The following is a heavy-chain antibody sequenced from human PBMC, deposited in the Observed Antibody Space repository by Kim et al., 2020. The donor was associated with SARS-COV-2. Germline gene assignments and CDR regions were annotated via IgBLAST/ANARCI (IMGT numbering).Heavy chain of an antibody. V-gene: IGHV1-69*13. CDR2: IIPIFGTA. Sequence: SVKVSCKASGGTFSSYAISWVRQAPGQGLEWMGGIIPIFGTANYAQKFQGRVTITADESTSTAYMELSSLRSEDTAVYYCARSFNPYGSGSDYNPWGQGTLVTVSS. D-gene: IGHD3-10*01. J-gene: IGHJ5*02. CDR1: GGTFSSYA. CDR3: ARSFNPYGSGSDYNP.